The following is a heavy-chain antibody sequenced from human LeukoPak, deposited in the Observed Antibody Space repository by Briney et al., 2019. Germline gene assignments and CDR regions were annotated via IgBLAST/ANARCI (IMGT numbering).Heavy chain of an antibody. V-gene: IGHV3-30*18. D-gene: IGHD6-6*01. CDR3: AKDGESSSSSDY. CDR1: GFTFSSYG. Sequence: PGRSLRLSRAASGFTFSSYGMLWVRQAPGKGLEWVAVISYDGSNKYYADSVKGRFTISRDNSKNTLYLQMNSLRAEDTAVYYCAKDGESSSSSDYWGQGTLVTVSS. J-gene: IGHJ4*02. CDR2: ISYDGSNK.